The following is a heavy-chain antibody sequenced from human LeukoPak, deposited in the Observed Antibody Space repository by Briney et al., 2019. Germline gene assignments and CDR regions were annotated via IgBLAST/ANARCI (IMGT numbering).Heavy chain of an antibody. CDR1: GGSISCYY. D-gene: IGHD3-22*01. V-gene: IGHV4-59*01. Sequence: SETLSFTSTVSGGSISCYYWSWLRQPPGKGLEWIVNIYYGRSTDYNPSLKSRVTISVETSKNQLSPKMSSVTAADTAVYYCGRVTGYMIEVYFDHWGQGTLVTVSS. CDR2: IYYGRST. J-gene: IGHJ4*02. CDR3: GRVTGYMIEVYFDH.